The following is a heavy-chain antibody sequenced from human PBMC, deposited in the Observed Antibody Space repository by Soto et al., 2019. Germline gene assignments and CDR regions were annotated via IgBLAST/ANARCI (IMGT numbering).Heavy chain of an antibody. D-gene: IGHD3-16*01. V-gene: IGHV1-18*01. CDR2: ISAYNGNT. Sequence: QVQLVQSGAEVKKPGASVKVSCKASGYTFTSYGISWVRQAPGQGLEWMGWISAYNGNTNYAQKLQGRVTMTTDPSTSRPYKERGSPGSDHTDVYCGGRDGALGENCDYYGMDVWGQGTTVTVSS. J-gene: IGHJ6*02. CDR1: GYTFTSYG. CDR3: GRDGALGENCDYYGMDV.